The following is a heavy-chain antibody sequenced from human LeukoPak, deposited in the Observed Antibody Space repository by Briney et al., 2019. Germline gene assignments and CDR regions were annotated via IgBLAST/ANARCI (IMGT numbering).Heavy chain of an antibody. CDR2: ISGSGDYT. Sequence: GGSLRLSCAASGFTFSNYAMSWVRQAAGKGLEWVSGISGSGDYTYYADSVRGRFTISRDNSKSTLFLQMNSLRAEDTAVYYCARGGYDVSYYYYYGMDVWGQGTTVTVSS. D-gene: IGHD2-15*01. J-gene: IGHJ6*02. CDR3: ARGGYDVSYYYYYGMDV. V-gene: IGHV3-23*01. CDR1: GFTFSNYA.